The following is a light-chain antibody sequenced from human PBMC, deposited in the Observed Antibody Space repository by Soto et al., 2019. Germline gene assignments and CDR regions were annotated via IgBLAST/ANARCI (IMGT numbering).Light chain of an antibody. CDR2: DVS. CDR1: SSDVGGYNY. Sequence: VLTHPASVSGSPGQSITISCTGTSSDVGGYNYVSWHQQHPGKAPKFMIYDVSNRPSGVSNRFSGSKSGNTASLTISGLQAEDEADYYCCSYTTSNTRQIVFGTGTKVTVL. V-gene: IGLV2-14*01. CDR3: CSYTTSNTRQIV. J-gene: IGLJ1*01.